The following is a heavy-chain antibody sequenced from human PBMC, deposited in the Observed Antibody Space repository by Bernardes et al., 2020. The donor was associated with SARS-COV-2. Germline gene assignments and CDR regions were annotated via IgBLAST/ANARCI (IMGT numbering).Heavy chain of an antibody. V-gene: IGHV4-39*01. CDR3: ARAYGDCRVDL. D-gene: IGHD2-21*01. CDR1: GGSISSSTYY. CDR2: VFDSGSTYYFSGGT. Sequence: SETLSLTCTVSGGSISSSTYYWAWIRQPPGKGLEWIGSVFDSGSTYYFSGGTYYNPSLKSRVTISIDTSKKQFSVKLSSATAADTAVYYCARAYGDCRVDLWGQGTLVTVSS. J-gene: IGHJ4*02.